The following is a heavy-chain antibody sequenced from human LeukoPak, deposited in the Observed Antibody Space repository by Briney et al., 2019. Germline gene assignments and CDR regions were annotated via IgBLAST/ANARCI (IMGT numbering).Heavy chain of an antibody. CDR2: IIPIFGTA. CDR1: GGTFSSYA. J-gene: IGHJ4*02. CDR3: ASMDYGGNSDY. Sequence: GASVKVSCKASGGTFSSYAISWVRQAPGRGLEWMGGIIPIFGTANYAQKFQGRVTITTDESTSTAYMELSSLRSEDTAVYYCASMDYGGNSDYWGQGTLVTVSS. V-gene: IGHV1-69*05. D-gene: IGHD4-23*01.